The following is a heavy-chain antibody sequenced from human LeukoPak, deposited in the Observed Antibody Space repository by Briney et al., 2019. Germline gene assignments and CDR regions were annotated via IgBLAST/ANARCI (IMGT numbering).Heavy chain of an antibody. J-gene: IGHJ3*02. V-gene: IGHV4-59*01. CDR1: GGSISSYY. D-gene: IGHD3-16*01. CDR3: ARDPWGSLYSDAFDI. CDR2: IYYSGST. Sequence: SETLSLTCTVSGGSISSYYWSWIRQPPGKGLEWIGYIYYSGSTNYNPSLKSRVTISVDTSKYQFSLKLSSVTAADTAVYYCARDPWGSLYSDAFDIWGQGTMVTVSS.